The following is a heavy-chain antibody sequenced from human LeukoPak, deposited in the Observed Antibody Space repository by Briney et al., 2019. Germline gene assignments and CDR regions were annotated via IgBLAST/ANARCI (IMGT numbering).Heavy chain of an antibody. CDR1: GYSFPRHW. CDR3: ARSTDGWVFDF. CDR2: IYPGDSVT. Sequence: GEALKISCRGPGYSFPRHWIGWVRQMLRKGLEWMGIIYPGDSVTKYSPSSQGEVTTSADKSPSTAYLRWSSVKESDTAMYYSARSTDGWVFDFWGQGTLVSVSS. J-gene: IGHJ4*02. V-gene: IGHV5-51*01. D-gene: IGHD1-26*01.